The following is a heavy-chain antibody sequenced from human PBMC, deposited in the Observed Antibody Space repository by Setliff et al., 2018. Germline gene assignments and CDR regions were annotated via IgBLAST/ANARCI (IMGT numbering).Heavy chain of an antibody. Sequence: SSETLSLTCTVSGGPISSYFWSWIRQPPGKGLEWIGYISHLGITSYNPSLKSRATISVDTSKNQFSLQLTSVTSADTAVYFCARGGVLGTGDFDYWGQGTLVTVPQ. V-gene: IGHV4-59*01. D-gene: IGHD2-8*01. CDR3: ARGGVLGTGDFDY. J-gene: IGHJ4*02. CDR1: GGPISSYF. CDR2: ISHLGIT.